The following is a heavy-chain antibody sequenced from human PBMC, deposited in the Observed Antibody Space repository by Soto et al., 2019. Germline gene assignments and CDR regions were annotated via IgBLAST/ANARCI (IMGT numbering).Heavy chain of an antibody. V-gene: IGHV1-3*01. D-gene: IGHD2-2*01. CDR3: ARVYCSTTTCYGYYAMDV. Sequence: ASVKVSCIAFGYTFTNYAMYWVRQAPGQGLEWMGWINAGDGNTKYSQKFQDRVTITRDTSASTAYMELSSLRSEDTAVYYCARVYCSTTTCYGYYAMDVWGQGTTVTVS. J-gene: IGHJ6*02. CDR1: GYTFTNYA. CDR2: INAGDGNT.